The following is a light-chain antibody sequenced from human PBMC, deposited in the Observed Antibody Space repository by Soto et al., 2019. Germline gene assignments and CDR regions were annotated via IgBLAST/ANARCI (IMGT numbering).Light chain of an antibody. Sequence: QSVLTQPPSVSGAPGQRVTISCTGSSSNIGAGYDVHWYQQLPGTAPKLLIYRNSNRPSGVPDRLSGSKSGTSASLAITGLQAEDEADYYCQSCDSSLSGSGVFGTGTKVTVL. V-gene: IGLV1-40*01. CDR1: SSNIGAGYD. CDR2: RNS. J-gene: IGLJ1*01. CDR3: QSCDSSLSGSGV.